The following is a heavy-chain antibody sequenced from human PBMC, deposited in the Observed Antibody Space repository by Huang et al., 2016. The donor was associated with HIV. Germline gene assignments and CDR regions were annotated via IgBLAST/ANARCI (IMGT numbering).Heavy chain of an antibody. J-gene: IGHJ4*02. Sequence: QVQLVQSGAEVKKPGASVKVSCKVSGYTLPELSMHWVRQAPGKGLEWMGGCDPEDRKTNNAQKYQGRVTMTEDTATDTAYRERSSLRSEDTAVYYCATVYRRFRNHDSGDYYFDYWDQGTLVTVSS. CDR3: ATVYRRFRNHDSGDYYFDY. V-gene: IGHV1-24*01. D-gene: IGHD3-22*01. CDR1: GYTLPELS. CDR2: CDPEDRKT.